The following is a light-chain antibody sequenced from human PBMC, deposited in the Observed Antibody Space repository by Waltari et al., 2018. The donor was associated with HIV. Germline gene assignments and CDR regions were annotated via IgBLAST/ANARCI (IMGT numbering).Light chain of an antibody. Sequence: DVQMTQSPSSVSASVGDSVTITCRASQGIGTYLAWYQQKPGKAPKLLISSASTLESGVPSRFSGSGSGTEFTLTINSLQPEDFTTYYCQQANSFPFTFGPGTKVDIK. CDR1: QGIGTY. CDR2: SAS. CDR3: QQANSFPFT. V-gene: IGKV1-12*02. J-gene: IGKJ3*01.